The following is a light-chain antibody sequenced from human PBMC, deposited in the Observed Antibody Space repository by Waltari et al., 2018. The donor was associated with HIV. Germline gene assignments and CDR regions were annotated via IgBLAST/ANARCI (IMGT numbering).Light chain of an antibody. CDR1: QDIRYA. CDR3: LQDNNYPWT. J-gene: IGKJ1*01. CDR2: AAS. V-gene: IGKV1-6*01. Sequence: AIQMTQSPSSLSASVGDRVTITCRASQDIRYALGWYQQKPGKAPKLLIYAASKLQTGVPSRFSGSGSGTDFTLTIGSLQPEDCATYYCLQDNNYPWTFGQGTNVEIK.